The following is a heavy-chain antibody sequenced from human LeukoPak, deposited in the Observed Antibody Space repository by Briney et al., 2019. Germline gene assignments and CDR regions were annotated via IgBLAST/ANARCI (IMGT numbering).Heavy chain of an antibody. J-gene: IGHJ6*02. D-gene: IGHD6-19*01. Sequence: QPGGSLRLSCAASGFTFSSYAMTWVRQAPGKGLEWVSTISGSGDTTEYADSVKGRFTISRDNSKNTLYLQMNSLRAEDTAVYYCAREDSRIAVAGSAVVRYYYYGMDVWGQGTTVTVSS. CDR2: ISGSGDTT. V-gene: IGHV3-23*01. CDR3: AREDSRIAVAGSAVVRYYYYGMDV. CDR1: GFTFSSYA.